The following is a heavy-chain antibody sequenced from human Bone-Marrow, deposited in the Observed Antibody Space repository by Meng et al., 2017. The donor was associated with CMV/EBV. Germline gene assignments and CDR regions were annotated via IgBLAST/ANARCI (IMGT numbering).Heavy chain of an antibody. CDR1: GGTFSSYA. Sequence: SVKVSCKASGGTFSSYAISWVRQAPGQGLEWMGGIIPIFGTANYAQKFQGRVTITTDESTSTAYMELSSLRSEDTAVYYCATRASWGPYYYYGMDVWGQGTTVTFSS. V-gene: IGHV1-69*05. D-gene: IGHD7-27*01. J-gene: IGHJ6*02. CDR2: IIPIFGTA. CDR3: ATRASWGPYYYYGMDV.